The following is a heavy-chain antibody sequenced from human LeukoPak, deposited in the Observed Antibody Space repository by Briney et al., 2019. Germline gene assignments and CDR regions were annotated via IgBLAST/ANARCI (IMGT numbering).Heavy chain of an antibody. D-gene: IGHD5-24*01. V-gene: IGHV4-39*07. CDR1: GGSISSSSYY. CDR3: ARRGWLQFFY. J-gene: IGHJ4*02. CDR2: IYYSGST. Sequence: SETLSLTCTVSGGSISSSSYYWGWIRQPPGKGLEWIGSIYYSGSTYYNPSLKSLVTISVDTSKNQFSLKLSSVTAADTAVYYCARRGWLQFFYWGQGTLVTVSS.